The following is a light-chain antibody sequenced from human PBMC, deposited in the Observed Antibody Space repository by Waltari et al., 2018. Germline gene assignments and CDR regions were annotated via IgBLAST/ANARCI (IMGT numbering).Light chain of an antibody. Sequence: QSALTQPASVPGSPGQSITIPGTGTRSDIGRYNYVSWYQHHPGKAPKLMIFDVNHRPSGVSNRFSGSKSGNTASLTISGLQAEDEADYYCSSYTTTSSLLVVFGGGTKLTVL. J-gene: IGLJ2*01. CDR2: DVN. V-gene: IGLV2-14*03. CDR1: RSDIGRYNY. CDR3: SSYTTTSSLLVV.